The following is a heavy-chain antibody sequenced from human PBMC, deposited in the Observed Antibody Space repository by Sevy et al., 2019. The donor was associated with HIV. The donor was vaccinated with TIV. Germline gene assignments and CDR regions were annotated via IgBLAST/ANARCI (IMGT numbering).Heavy chain of an antibody. CDR3: AHGLMVYAIKGVSNWFDP. V-gene: IGHV2-5*02. CDR1: GFSLSTSGVG. J-gene: IGHJ5*02. Sequence: SGPTLVKPTQTLTLTCTFSGFSLSTSGVGVGWIRQPPGKALEWLALIYWDDDKRYSPSLKSRLTITKDTSKNQVVLTMTNMDPVDTATYYCAHGLMVYAIKGVSNWFDPWGQGTLVTVSS. CDR2: IYWDDDK. D-gene: IGHD2-8*01.